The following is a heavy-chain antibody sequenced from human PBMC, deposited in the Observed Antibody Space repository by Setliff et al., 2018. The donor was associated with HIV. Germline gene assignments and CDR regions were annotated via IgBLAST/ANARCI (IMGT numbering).Heavy chain of an antibody. J-gene: IGHJ4*02. CDR1: GGSISSSSYY. D-gene: IGHD6-13*01. V-gene: IGHV4-39*01. CDR3: ATYSSSWPDY. Sequence: SETLSLTCTVSGGSISSSSYYWGWIRQPPGKGLEWIGSIYYSGSTYYNPSLKSRVTISVDTSKNQFSLKLSSVTAADTSVCYCATYSSSWPDYWGQGTLVTVSS. CDR2: IYYSGST.